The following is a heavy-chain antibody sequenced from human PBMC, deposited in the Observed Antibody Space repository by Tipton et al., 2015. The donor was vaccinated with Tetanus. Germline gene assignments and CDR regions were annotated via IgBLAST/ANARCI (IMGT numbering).Heavy chain of an antibody. J-gene: IGHJ4*02. CDR3: AKDDAGLAQRGGFYLDS. V-gene: IGHV3-30*18. Sequence: RSLRLSCEASGFTFGRFGMHWVRQAPGKGLEWVAVISYDGGNKFYADSVQGRFTISRDNSKNTFYLEMHSLRSEDAAVYFCAKDDAGLAQRGGFYLDSWGQGTLVTVSS. CDR1: GFTFGRFG. CDR2: ISYDGGNK. D-gene: IGHD3/OR15-3a*01.